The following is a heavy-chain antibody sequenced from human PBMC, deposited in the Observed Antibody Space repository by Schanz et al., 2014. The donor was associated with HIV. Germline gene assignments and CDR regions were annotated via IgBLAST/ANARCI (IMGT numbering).Heavy chain of an antibody. D-gene: IGHD5-18*01. Sequence: QVQLMQSGAEVKEPGASVKVSCKASGYTFSGHYLHWVRQAPGQGLEWMGGIIPIFGTTNYAQKFQGRVTITADESTSTAYMELNSLRSEDTAVYYCASGRFDTVIWWGDAFHIWGRGTMVTVSS. CDR3: ASGRFDTVIWWGDAFHI. V-gene: IGHV1-69*01. CDR1: GYTFSGHY. J-gene: IGHJ3*02. CDR2: IIPIFGTT.